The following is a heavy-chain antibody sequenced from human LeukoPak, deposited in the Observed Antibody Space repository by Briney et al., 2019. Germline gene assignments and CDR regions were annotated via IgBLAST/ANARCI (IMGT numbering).Heavy chain of an antibody. D-gene: IGHD3-10*01. Sequence: GGSLRPSCAASGFTFSSYAMHWVRQAPGKGLEWVAVISYDGSNKYYADSVKGRFTISRDNSKNTLYLQMNSLRAEDTAVYYCARDGGEGLWFGELLDPWGQGTLVTVSS. CDR3: ARDGGEGLWFGELLDP. CDR2: ISYDGSNK. CDR1: GFTFSSYA. V-gene: IGHV3-30*04. J-gene: IGHJ5*02.